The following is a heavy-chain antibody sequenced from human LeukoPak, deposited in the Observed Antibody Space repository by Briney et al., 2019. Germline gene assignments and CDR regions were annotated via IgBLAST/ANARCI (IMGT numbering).Heavy chain of an antibody. CDR2: ISGTSTYI. CDR3: ARLGADDAFDI. CDR1: GFAFNIYN. J-gene: IGHJ3*02. V-gene: IGHV3-21*01. D-gene: IGHD4/OR15-4a*01. Sequence: PGGSLRLSCAASGFAFNIYNMNWIRQAPGKGLEWVSSISGTSTYIYYADSVKGRFTISRDNAKNSLYLQMNSLRAEDTAVYYCARLGADDAFDIWGQGTMVTVSS.